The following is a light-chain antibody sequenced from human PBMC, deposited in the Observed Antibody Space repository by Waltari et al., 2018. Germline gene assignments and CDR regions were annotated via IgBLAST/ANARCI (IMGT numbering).Light chain of an antibody. J-gene: IGLJ1*01. V-gene: IGLV1-44*01. CDR2: SNN. CDR3: AAWHVSLNGYV. CDR1: SSNIGSNT. Sequence: QSVLTQPPSASGAPGQRVTISCSGSSSNIGSNTVNWYQQLPGTAPKLLIYSNNQRPSGVPARFPASKSGTSTSLAIRGLQTEDEADYYCAAWHVSLNGYVFVTGTKVSVL.